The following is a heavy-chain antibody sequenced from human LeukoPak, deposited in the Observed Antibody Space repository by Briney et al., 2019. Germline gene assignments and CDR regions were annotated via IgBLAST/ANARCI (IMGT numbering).Heavy chain of an antibody. CDR2: ISRSGTII. CDR1: GFTFSGYE. V-gene: IGHV3-48*03. D-gene: IGHD4-17*01. Sequence: GGSLRLSCAASGFTFSGYEMNWVRQAPGKGLEWVSYISRSGTIISYADSVRGRLTISRDNAKNSLYLQMNSLRAEDTAVYYCARDIGGLDGDGLDQWGQGTLVTVSS. J-gene: IGHJ4*02. CDR3: ARDIGGLDGDGLDQ.